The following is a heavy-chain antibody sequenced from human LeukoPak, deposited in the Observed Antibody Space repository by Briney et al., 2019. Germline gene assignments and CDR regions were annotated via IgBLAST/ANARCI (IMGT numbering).Heavy chain of an antibody. CDR1: GYTFTIYD. V-gene: IGHV1-8*01. D-gene: IGHD6-13*01. CDR2: MNPNSGNT. Sequence: ASVTVSFKASGYTFTIYDINWVRQATGQRLEWMGWMNPNSGNTGYAQKFQGRVTMTRNTSISTAYMELSSLRSEDTAVYYCAREVSSSWYGYYYYYYMDVWGKGTTVTVSS. J-gene: IGHJ6*03. CDR3: AREVSSSWYGYYYYYYMDV.